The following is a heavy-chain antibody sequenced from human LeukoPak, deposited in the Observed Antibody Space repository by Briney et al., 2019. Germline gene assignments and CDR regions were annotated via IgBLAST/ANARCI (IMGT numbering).Heavy chain of an antibody. CDR2: ISYDGSNK. V-gene: IGHV3-30*01. CDR3: ARSIAAAGYFDY. J-gene: IGHJ4*02. D-gene: IGHD6-13*01. CDR1: GFTFSSYA. Sequence: GRSLRLSCAASGFTFSSYAMHWVRQAPGKGLEWVAVISYDGSNKYYADSVKGRFTISRDNSKNTLYLQMNSLRAEDTAVYYCARSIAAAGYFDYWGQGTLVTVSS.